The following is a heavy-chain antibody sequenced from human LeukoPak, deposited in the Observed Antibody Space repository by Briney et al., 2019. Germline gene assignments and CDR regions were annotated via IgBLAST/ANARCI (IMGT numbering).Heavy chain of an antibody. J-gene: IGHJ4*02. CDR1: GFTLSDYY. CDR2: ISNSGSNT. V-gene: IGHV3-11*01. CDR3: ARGARGRIQLWFFDY. D-gene: IGHD5-18*01. Sequence: GGSLRLSCAASGFTLSDYYMNWIRQAPGKGLEWISYISNSGSNTYYADSVKGRFTISRDNAENSLYLQVDSLRAEDTAVYYCARGARGRIQLWFFDYWGQGTLVTVSS.